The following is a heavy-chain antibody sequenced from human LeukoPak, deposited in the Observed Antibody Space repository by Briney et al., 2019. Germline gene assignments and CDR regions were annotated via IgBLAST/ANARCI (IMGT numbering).Heavy chain of an antibody. Sequence: SGTLSLTCAVSDGSISSSNWWSWVRQPPGKGLEWIGEIYHSGSTNYNPSLKSRVTISVDKSKNQFSLKLSSVTAADTAVYYCARLSGTYCGGDCPAYYYYYYMDVWGKGTTVTVSS. CDR3: ARLSGTYCGGDCPAYYYYYYMDV. CDR2: IYHSGST. V-gene: IGHV4-4*02. J-gene: IGHJ6*03. D-gene: IGHD2-21*02. CDR1: DGSISSSNW.